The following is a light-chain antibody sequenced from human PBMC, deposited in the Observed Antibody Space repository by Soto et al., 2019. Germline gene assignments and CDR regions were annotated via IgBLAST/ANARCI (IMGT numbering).Light chain of an antibody. V-gene: IGKV3-20*01. CDR2: GAS. J-gene: IGKJ1*01. CDR3: QQYSIPST. Sequence: EIACTQSPGNLSLSPGSRSTLSGRASQSVSNNYLAWYQQKPGPAPRLLIYGASNRATGLPDSFSGSGSGTDFTLTINRLEPDDFAVYFCQQYSIPSTFGQGTKVDIK. CDR1: QSVSNNY.